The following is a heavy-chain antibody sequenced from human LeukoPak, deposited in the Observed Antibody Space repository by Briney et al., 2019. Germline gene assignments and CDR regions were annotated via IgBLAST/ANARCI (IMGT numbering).Heavy chain of an antibody. J-gene: IGHJ6*03. CDR1: GGSISSSNW. CDR3: ARDWTSSSYTYYYYYMDV. D-gene: IGHD2-2*01. V-gene: IGHV4-4*02. Sequence: SGTLSLTCAVSGGSISSSNWWSWVRQPPGKGLEWIGTIYYSGSTYYNPSLKSRVTISVDTSKNQVSLKLRSVTAADTAVYHCARDWTSSSYTYYYYYMDVWGKGTTVTVSS. CDR2: IYYSGST.